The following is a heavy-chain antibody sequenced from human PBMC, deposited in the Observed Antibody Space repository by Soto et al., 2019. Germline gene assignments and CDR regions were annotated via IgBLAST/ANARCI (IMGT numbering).Heavy chain of an antibody. CDR3: ARDDYPYYDDSSGYHFDY. D-gene: IGHD3-22*01. J-gene: IGHJ4*02. Sequence: GGSLRLSCAASGFTFNTYNRNWVRQAPGKGLEWVSYISSSSSTIHYADSVKGRFTIFRDNAKNSLYLQMNSLRAEDTAVYYYARDDYPYYDDSSGYHFDYWGQGTLVTVSS. V-gene: IGHV3-48*01. CDR1: GFTFNTYN. CDR2: ISSSSSTI.